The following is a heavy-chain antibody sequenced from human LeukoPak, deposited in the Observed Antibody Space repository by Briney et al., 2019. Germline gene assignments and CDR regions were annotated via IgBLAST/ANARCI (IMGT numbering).Heavy chain of an antibody. D-gene: IGHD6-6*01. Sequence: ASVKVSCKASGYTFTGYYMHWVRQAPGQGLEWMGWINPNSGGTNYAQKFQGRVTMTRDTSISTAYMELSRLRSDDTAVYYCEINSSSIIFAFDIWGQGTMVTVSS. CDR3: EINSSSIIFAFDI. V-gene: IGHV1-2*02. J-gene: IGHJ3*02. CDR1: GYTFTGYY. CDR2: INPNSGGT.